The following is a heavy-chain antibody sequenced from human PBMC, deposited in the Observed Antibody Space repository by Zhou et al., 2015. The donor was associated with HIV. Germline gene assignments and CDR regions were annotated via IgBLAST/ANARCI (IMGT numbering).Heavy chain of an antibody. CDR1: GFTFTSSA. CDR2: IVVGSGNT. J-gene: IGHJ6*02. CDR3: AAELSHGKDYYYYYGMDV. Sequence: QMQLVQSGPEVKKPGTSVKVSCKASGFTFTSSAVQWVRQARGQRLEWIGWIVVGSGNTNYAQKFQERVTITRDMSTSTAYMELSSLRSEDTAVYYCAAELSHGKDYYYYYGMDVWGQGTTVTVSS. D-gene: IGHD4-17*01. V-gene: IGHV1-58*01.